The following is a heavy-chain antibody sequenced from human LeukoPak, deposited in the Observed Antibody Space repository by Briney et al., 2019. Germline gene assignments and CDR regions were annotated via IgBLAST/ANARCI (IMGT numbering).Heavy chain of an antibody. V-gene: IGHV3-23*01. Sequence: GGSLRLSCAASGFTFSNYGISWVRQAPGKGLEWLSGISGSGKNTYYADSVKGRFIISRDNPKNTVYLQINSLGAEDTAVYYCAKGTAYYDPWGQGTLVTVSS. CDR2: ISGSGKNT. J-gene: IGHJ5*02. CDR1: GFTFSNYG. D-gene: IGHD3/OR15-3a*01. CDR3: AKGTAYYDP.